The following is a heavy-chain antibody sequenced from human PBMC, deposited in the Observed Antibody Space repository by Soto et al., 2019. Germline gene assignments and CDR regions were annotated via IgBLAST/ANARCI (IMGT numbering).Heavy chain of an antibody. Sequence: QAQLVQSGPEVKKPGASLKVSCKASGYGFTNYGISWVRQAPGEGLEWMGWINTYNGKTTYAEALQGRGSLTTDTATGTADMELTNVRSDDTALYYCARTWNDVFDLWGQGTLVVVSS. CDR3: ARTWNDVFDL. CDR1: GYGFTNYG. V-gene: IGHV1-18*01. D-gene: IGHD1-1*01. J-gene: IGHJ4*02. CDR2: INTYNGKT.